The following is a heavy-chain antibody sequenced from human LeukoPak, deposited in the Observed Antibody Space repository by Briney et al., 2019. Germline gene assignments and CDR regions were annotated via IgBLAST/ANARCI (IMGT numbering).Heavy chain of an antibody. D-gene: IGHD3-10*01. CDR3: ASLYGSGPNWFDP. Sequence: GGSLRLSCAASGFNFNTYWMSWVRQAPGKGLEWVSYISSSSATIYYADSVKGRFTISRDNAKNSLYLQMNSLGAEDTAVYYCASLYGSGPNWFDPWGQGTLVTVSS. CDR2: ISSSSATI. V-gene: IGHV3-48*01. CDR1: GFNFNTYW. J-gene: IGHJ5*02.